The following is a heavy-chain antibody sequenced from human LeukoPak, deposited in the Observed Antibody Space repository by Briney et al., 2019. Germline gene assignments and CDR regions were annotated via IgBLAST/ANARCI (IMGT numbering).Heavy chain of an antibody. CDR2: ISGSGGST. CDR1: GFTFSSYA. CDR3: ARGDRDPFDY. J-gene: IGHJ4*02. V-gene: IGHV3-23*01. Sequence: GGSLRLSCAASGFTFSSYAMRWVRQAPGKGLEWVSTISGSGGSTYYADSVKGRFIISRDNSKNTLYLQLNSLTAEDTAAYYCARGDRDPFDYWGQGTLVTVSS. D-gene: IGHD2-21*02.